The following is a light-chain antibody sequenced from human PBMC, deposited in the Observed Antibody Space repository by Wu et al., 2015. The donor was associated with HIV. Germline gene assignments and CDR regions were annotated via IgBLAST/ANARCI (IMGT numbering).Light chain of an antibody. CDR2: DAS. J-gene: IGKJ4*01. CDR3: QQLNNYPHT. Sequence: DIQLTQSPSFLSASVGDRVTITCRASQGISSRLAWYQQKPGKAPKFLIYDASTLESGVPSRFSGSGSGTQFTLTISSPQPEDFATYYRQQLNNYPHTFGGGTKVEVK. CDR1: QGISSR. V-gene: IGKV1-9*01.